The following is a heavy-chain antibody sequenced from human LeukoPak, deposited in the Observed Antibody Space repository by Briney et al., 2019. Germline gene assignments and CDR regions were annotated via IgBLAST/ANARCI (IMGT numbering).Heavy chain of an antibody. Sequence: PGRSLRLSCAGSGFAFSSYGMHWVRQAPGKGLEWVAVISHDGSNTYYADSVKGRFTISRDNPNNTLYLQMNNLRAEDTAVYYCARAARGGNSAIDYWGQGTLVTVSS. V-gene: IGHV3-30*03. CDR2: ISHDGSNT. CDR1: GFAFSSYG. J-gene: IGHJ4*02. D-gene: IGHD4-23*01. CDR3: ARAARGGNSAIDY.